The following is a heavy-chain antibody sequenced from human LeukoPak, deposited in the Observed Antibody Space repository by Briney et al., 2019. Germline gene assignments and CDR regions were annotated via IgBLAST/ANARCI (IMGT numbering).Heavy chain of an antibody. CDR2: IYTSGST. J-gene: IGHJ6*03. CDR3: ARVVVPAANYYYYYMDV. V-gene: IGHV4-61*02. D-gene: IGHD2-2*01. Sequence: SETLSLTCTVSGGSISSGSYYWSWIRQPAGKGLEWIGRIYTSGSTNYNPSLKSRVTISVDTSKNQFSLKLSSVTAADTAVYYCARVVVPAANYYYYYMDVWGKGTTVTVSS. CDR1: GGSISSGSYY.